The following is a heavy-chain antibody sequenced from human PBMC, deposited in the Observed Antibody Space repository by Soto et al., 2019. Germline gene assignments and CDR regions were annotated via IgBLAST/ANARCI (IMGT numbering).Heavy chain of an antibody. CDR3: AKIRWTISLQEEDAI. D-gene: IGHD2-15*01. V-gene: IGHV1-69*06. J-gene: IGHJ4*02. CDR1: GGTFGSYA. CDR2: VIPIFGTP. Sequence: QVQLVQSGAEVKKPESSVKVSCKSSGGTFGSYAISWVRQAPGQGLERMGGVIPIFGTPHYAQKFHGRVTITADIPTSTAYLELSSLKSADTAVYYCAKIRWTISLQEEDAIWGQGTLVTVSS.